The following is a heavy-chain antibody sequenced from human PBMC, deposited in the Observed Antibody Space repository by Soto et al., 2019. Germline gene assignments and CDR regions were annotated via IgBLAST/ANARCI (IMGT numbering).Heavy chain of an antibody. V-gene: IGHV1-69*13. CDR1: GGTFSRYA. CDR2: IIPIFGTA. CDR3: ARFDGGKPQLDP. J-gene: IGHJ5*02. D-gene: IGHD2-15*01. Sequence: SVKGSCTGSGGTFSRYAISWVRQAPGQGLEWMGGIIPIFGTANYAQKFQGRVTITADESTSTAYMELSSLRSEDTAVYYCARFDGGKPQLDPWGQGTQVTVSS.